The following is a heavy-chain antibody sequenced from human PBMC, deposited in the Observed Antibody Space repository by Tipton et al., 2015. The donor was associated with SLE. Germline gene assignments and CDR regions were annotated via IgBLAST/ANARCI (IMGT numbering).Heavy chain of an antibody. J-gene: IGHJ4*02. CDR1: GFIFSTYG. D-gene: IGHD1-26*01. V-gene: IGHV3-30*02. CDR2: IRYDGNNI. Sequence: SLRLSCAASGFIFSTYGMHWVRQAPGKGLEWVAFIRYDGNNIYYADSVKGRFTISRDNSKNTVYLQMNSLRTEDTGVYYCAKVSPERENYFDYWGRGTLVTVSS. CDR3: AKVSPERENYFDY.